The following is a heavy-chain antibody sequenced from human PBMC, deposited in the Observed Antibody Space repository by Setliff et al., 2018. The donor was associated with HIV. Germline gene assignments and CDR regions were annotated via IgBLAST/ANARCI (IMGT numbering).Heavy chain of an antibody. D-gene: IGHD3-10*01. V-gene: IGHV1-69*05. Sequence: SVKVSCKSSAGSFSIFAINWVRQAPGQGLEWMGGMMTIFSTTNYARKFQGRVTITTDESTTTAYMELRSLRSEDTAEYYCARETYYGSGSYLPTEYYYYYMDVWGKGTTVTVSS. CDR2: MMTIFSTT. CDR3: ARETYYGSGSYLPTEYYYYYMDV. CDR1: AGSFSIFA. J-gene: IGHJ6*03.